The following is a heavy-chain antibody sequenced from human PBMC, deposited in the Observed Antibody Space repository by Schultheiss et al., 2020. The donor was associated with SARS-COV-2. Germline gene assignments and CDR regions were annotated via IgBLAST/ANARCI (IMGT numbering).Heavy chain of an antibody. V-gene: IGHV1-69*13. J-gene: IGHJ6*02. D-gene: IGHD2-2*01. Sequence: SVKVSCKASGGTFSKYSMDWVRQAPGQGLEWMGGIIPIFGTTNYAQKFQGRVTITADESTSTAYMELSTLTSDDTAVYYCARGGYQLPHVYYYGMDVWGQGTTVTVSS. CDR1: GGTFSKYS. CDR2: IIPIFGTT. CDR3: ARGGYQLPHVYYYGMDV.